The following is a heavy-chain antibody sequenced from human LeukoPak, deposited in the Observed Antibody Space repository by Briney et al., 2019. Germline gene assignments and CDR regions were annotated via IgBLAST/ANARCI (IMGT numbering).Heavy chain of an antibody. Sequence: GGSLRLSCAASGFTFRSYGMHWVRQAPGKGLEWVTFIRYDGGKKYYADSVKGRFTISRDNSKNTLYLQMNSLRAEDTAVYYCARDDYYGSGSHFGPYFDYWGQGTLVTVSS. V-gene: IGHV3-30*02. CDR2: IRYDGGKK. D-gene: IGHD3-10*01. CDR1: GFTFRSYG. J-gene: IGHJ4*02. CDR3: ARDDYYGSGSHFGPYFDY.